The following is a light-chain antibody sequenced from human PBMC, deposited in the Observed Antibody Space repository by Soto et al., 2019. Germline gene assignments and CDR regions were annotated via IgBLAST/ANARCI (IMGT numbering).Light chain of an antibody. CDR1: SSDVGAYNY. CDR3: SSYTRSSTQV. V-gene: IGLV2-14*01. Sequence: QSALTQPASVSGSPGQSITISCTGTSSDVGAYNYVSWYQVHPGKAPTLIISEVSNRHSGVSSRFSGSKSTNTASLTISGLRPEDEAEYYCSSYTRSSTQVFGTGTKLTVL. J-gene: IGLJ1*01. CDR2: EVS.